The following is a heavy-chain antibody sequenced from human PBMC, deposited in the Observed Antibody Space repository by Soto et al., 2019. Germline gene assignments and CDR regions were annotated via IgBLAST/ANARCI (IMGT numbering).Heavy chain of an antibody. CDR3: AKDNFLPSTNGPVGY. CDR1: GFTFSSYG. V-gene: IGHV3-30*18. CDR2: ISYDGSNK. J-gene: IGHJ4*02. D-gene: IGHD2-8*01. Sequence: GGSLRLSCAASGFTFSSYGMHWVRQAPGKGLEWVAVISYDGSNKYYADSVKGRFTISRDNSKNTLYLQMNSLRAEDTAVYYCAKDNFLPSTNGPVGYWGQGTLVTVSS.